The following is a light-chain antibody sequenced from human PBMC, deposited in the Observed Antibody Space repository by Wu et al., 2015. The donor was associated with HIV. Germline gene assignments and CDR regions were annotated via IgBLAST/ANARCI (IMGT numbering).Light chain of an antibody. CDR1: QGISNF. CDR3: QQSYSTPGT. CDR2: AAG. V-gene: IGKV1-9*01. J-gene: IGKJ2*02. Sequence: DIQLTQSPSFLSASVGDRVTITCRASQGISNFLVWYQQKPGNAPKLLMYAAGTLQSGVPSRFSGSGSETEFTLTISSLQPEDFATYYCQQSYSTPGTFGQGTKLEIK.